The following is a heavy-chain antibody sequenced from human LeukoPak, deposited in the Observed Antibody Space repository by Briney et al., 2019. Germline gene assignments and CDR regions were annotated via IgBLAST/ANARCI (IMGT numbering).Heavy chain of an antibody. CDR3: ARVVIPLRTDYRSWYFDL. V-gene: IGHV3-23*01. D-gene: IGHD3-3*01. CDR1: GFTFSSYA. J-gene: IGHJ2*01. CDR2: ISGSGGGT. Sequence: PGGSLRLSCAASGFTFSSYAMSWVRQAPGKGLEWVSAISGSGGGTYYADSVKGRFTISRDNSKNTLYLQMNSLRAEDTAVYCCARVVIPLRTDYRSWYFDLWGRGTLVTVSS.